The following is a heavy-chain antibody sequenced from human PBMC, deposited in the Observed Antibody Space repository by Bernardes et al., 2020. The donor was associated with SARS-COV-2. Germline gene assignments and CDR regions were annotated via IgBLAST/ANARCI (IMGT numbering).Heavy chain of an antibody. D-gene: IGHD4-17*01. Sequence: GGSLRLSCAASGFTFSSYWMSWVRQAPGKGLEWVANIKQDGREKYYVDSVKGRFTISRDNARNSLYLQMNSLRAEDTAVYYCTREWVDGDARDYWGQGTLVTVSS. CDR3: TREWVDGDARDY. CDR1: GFTFSSYW. J-gene: IGHJ4*02. V-gene: IGHV3-7*01. CDR2: IKQDGREK.